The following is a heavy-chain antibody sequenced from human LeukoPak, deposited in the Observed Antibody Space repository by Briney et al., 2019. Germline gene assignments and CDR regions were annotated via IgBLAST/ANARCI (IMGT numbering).Heavy chain of an antibody. J-gene: IGHJ6*02. CDR1: GFTFRSYA. D-gene: IGHD3-9*01. CDR2: ISGSGGST. CDR3: AMATYDILTGYNYYYYYGMDV. Sequence: PGGSLRLSCAASGFTFRSYAMSWVRPRPGKGLEWVSAISGSGGSTYYADSVKGRFTISRDNAKNTLYLQMNSLRAEDTAVYYYAMATYDILTGYNYYYYYGMDVWGQGTTVTVSS. V-gene: IGHV3-23*01.